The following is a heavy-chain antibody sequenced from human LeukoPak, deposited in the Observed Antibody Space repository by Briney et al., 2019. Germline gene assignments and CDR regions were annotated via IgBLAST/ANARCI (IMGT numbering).Heavy chain of an antibody. V-gene: IGHV4-34*01. J-gene: IGHJ3*02. CDR1: GVSFSADY. D-gene: IGHD3-10*01. CDR3: ARHGGRSFHI. Sequence: SETLSLTCAIYGVSFSADYWSWIRQPPGKGLEWIGEINHSGSPIYNPSLKSRVTIPIDTSKNQLSLKLNSVTAADTAVYYCARHGGRSFHIWGQGTMVTVSS. CDR2: INHSGSP.